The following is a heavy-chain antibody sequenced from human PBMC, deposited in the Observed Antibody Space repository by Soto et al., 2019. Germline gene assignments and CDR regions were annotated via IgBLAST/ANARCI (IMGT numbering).Heavy chain of an antibody. J-gene: IGHJ5*02. D-gene: IGHD3-10*01. CDR2: IIPIFGTA. Sequence: GASVKVSCKASGGTFSSYAISWVRQAPGQGLEWMGGIIPIFGTANYAQKFQGRVTITADESTSTAYMELGSLRSEDTAVYYCARSHGGSLEIGGDRHRHWFDPWGQGTLVTVSS. V-gene: IGHV1-69*13. CDR1: GGTFSSYA. CDR3: ARSHGGSLEIGGDRHRHWFDP.